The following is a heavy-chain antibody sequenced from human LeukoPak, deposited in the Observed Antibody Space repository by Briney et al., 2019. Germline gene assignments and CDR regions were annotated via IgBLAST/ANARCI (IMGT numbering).Heavy chain of an antibody. V-gene: IGHV4-31*03. Sequence: PSQTLSLTCTVSGGSINSGGSYWSWIRQHPGKGLEWIGYIYNNGRTYYNPSLKSRVTVSVDTSQNQVSLKVTSPTAADTAVYYCARGTRYDFLSAYSDYFDYWGQGTLVTVSS. D-gene: IGHD3-3*01. CDR2: IYNNGRT. CDR1: GGSINSGGSY. CDR3: ARGTRYDFLSAYSDYFDY. J-gene: IGHJ4*02.